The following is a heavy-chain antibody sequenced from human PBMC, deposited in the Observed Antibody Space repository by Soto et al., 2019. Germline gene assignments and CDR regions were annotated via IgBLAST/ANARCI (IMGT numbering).Heavy chain of an antibody. CDR1: GGSISSGDYY. CDR3: ARVADCSGGRCYFSVDY. J-gene: IGHJ4*02. Sequence: QVQLQESGPGLVKPSQTLSLTCTVSGGSISSGDYYWSWIRQPPGKGLEWIGYIYYSGSTYYNPSFKSRVTTSVAPSKYHFPLQLCSVTAADTAVYYCARVADCSGGRCYFSVDYWGQGTLVTVSS. D-gene: IGHD2-15*01. CDR2: IYYSGST. V-gene: IGHV4-30-4*01.